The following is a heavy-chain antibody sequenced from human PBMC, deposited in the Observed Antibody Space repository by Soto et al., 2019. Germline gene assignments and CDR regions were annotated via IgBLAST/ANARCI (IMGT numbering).Heavy chain of an antibody. CDR3: ARAGGSDAFDI. CDR2: INPNSGGT. Sequence: RASVKVSCKXSGYTFTGYYMHWVRQAPGQGLEWMGWINPNSGGTNYAQKFQGWVTMTRDTSISTAYMELSRLRSDDTAVYYCARAGGSDAFDIWGQGTMVTVSS. CDR1: GYTFTGYY. D-gene: IGHD1-26*01. J-gene: IGHJ3*02. V-gene: IGHV1-2*04.